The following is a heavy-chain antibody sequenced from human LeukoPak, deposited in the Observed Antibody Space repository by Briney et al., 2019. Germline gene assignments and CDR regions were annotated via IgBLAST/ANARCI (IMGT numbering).Heavy chain of an antibody. Sequence: GGSLRLSCAASGFTFSSYAMSWVRQAPGKGLEWVANIKQDGSEKYYVDSVKGRFTISRDNAKNSLYLQMNSLRAEDTAVYYCARADYYGSGSYYKDYWGQGTLVAVSS. CDR3: ARADYYGSGSYYKDY. J-gene: IGHJ4*02. CDR2: IKQDGSEK. CDR1: GFTFSSYA. V-gene: IGHV3-7*01. D-gene: IGHD3-10*01.